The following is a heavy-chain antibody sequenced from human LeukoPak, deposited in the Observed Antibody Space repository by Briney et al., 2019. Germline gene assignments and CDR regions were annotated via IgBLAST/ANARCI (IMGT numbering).Heavy chain of an antibody. CDR2: IDDGGSST. CDR1: GFTFSSYY. V-gene: IGHV3-74*01. J-gene: IGHJ4*02. Sequence: GGSLRLSCAVSGFTFSSYYMHWVRRAPGKGLVWVSRIDDGGSSTTYADSVKGRFTISRDNAKNTLYLQMDNLRAEDTAVYYCARASPANGDYVDLDYWGLGTLVTVSS. CDR3: ARASPANGDYVDLDY. D-gene: IGHD4-17*01.